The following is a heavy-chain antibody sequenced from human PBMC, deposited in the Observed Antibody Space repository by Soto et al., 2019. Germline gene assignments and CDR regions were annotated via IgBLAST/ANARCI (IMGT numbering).Heavy chain of an antibody. CDR3: ARDYFEGGPRWFDP. J-gene: IGHJ5*02. D-gene: IGHD3-16*01. V-gene: IGHV4-31*03. CDR2: IYYSGST. CDR1: GGSISSGGYY. Sequence: QVQLQESGPGLVKPSQTLSLTCTVSGGSISSGGYYWSWIRQHPGKGLEWIGYIYYSGSTYYNPSLKSRFTISVDTSKNHFSLKLSSVTAADTAVYYCARDYFEGGPRWFDPWGQGTLVTVSS.